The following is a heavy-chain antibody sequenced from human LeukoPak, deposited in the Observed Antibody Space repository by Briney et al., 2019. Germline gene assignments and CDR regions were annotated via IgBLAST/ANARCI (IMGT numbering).Heavy chain of an antibody. D-gene: IGHD1-26*01. J-gene: IGHJ6*02. CDR3: AGDQKFWYSGSSVGYYYYGMDV. Sequence: GGSLRLSCAASGFTFSSYSMNWVRQAPGKGLEWVSSISSSSSYIYYADSVKGRFTISRDNAKNSLYLQMNSLRAEDTAVYYCAGDQKFWYSGSSVGYYYYGMDVWGQGTTVTVSS. CDR2: ISSSSSYI. CDR1: GFTFSSYS. V-gene: IGHV3-21*01.